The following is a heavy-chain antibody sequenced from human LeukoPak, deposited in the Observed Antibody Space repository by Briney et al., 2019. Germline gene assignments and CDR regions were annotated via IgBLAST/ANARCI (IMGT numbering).Heavy chain of an antibody. J-gene: IGHJ4*02. CDR3: AKDGAWLRFDD. D-gene: IGHD5-12*01. CDR2: ISGSGGST. CDR1: GFTFSSYE. Sequence: GGSLRLSCAASGFTFSSYEMNWVRQAPGKGLEWVSVISGSGGSTYYADSVKGRFTISRDNSKNTLYLQMNSLRAEDTAVYYCAKDGAWLRFDDWGQGILVTVSS. V-gene: IGHV3-23*01.